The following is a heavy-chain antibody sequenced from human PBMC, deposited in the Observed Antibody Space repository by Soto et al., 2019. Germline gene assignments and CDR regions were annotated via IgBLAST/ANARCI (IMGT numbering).Heavy chain of an antibody. Sequence: QITLKESGPPLVKPTQTLTLTCTFSGFSLSTSGVGVGWIRQPPGKALEWLALIYWDDDKRYSPSLKSRLTITKDTSKNQVVLTMTNMDPVDTAIYYCAHRPQFSSSPPHFDYWGQGTLVTVSS. CDR1: GFSLSTSGVG. J-gene: IGHJ4*02. CDR3: AHRPQFSSSPPHFDY. D-gene: IGHD6-13*01. V-gene: IGHV2-5*02. CDR2: IYWDDDK.